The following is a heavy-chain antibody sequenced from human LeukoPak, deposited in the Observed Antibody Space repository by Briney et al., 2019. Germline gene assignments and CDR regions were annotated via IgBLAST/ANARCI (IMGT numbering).Heavy chain of an antibody. CDR3: ARSTVTTSPVDY. D-gene: IGHD4-17*01. CDR2: ISAYNGNT. CDR1: GYTFTRYG. V-gene: IGHV1-18*01. Sequence: ASVKVSCKASGYTFTRYGISWVRQAPGQGLEWMGWISAYNGNTNYAQKLQGRVTMTTDTSTSTAYMELRSLRSDDTAVYYCARSTVTTSPVDYWGEGTLVTVSS. J-gene: IGHJ4*02.